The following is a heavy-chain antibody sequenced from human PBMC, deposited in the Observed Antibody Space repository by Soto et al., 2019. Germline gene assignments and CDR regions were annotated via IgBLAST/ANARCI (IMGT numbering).Heavy chain of an antibody. CDR2: INHSGST. CDR3: ARAPYSSSWYGVYFDY. V-gene: IGHV4-34*01. D-gene: IGHD6-13*01. CDR1: GGSFSGYY. J-gene: IGHJ4*02. Sequence: QVQLQQWGAGLLKPSETLSLTCAVYGGSFSGYYWSWIRQPPGKGLEWIGEINHSGSTNYNPSLKSRVTISVDTSKHQFSLKLSSVTAADTAVYYCARAPYSSSWYGVYFDYWGQGTLVTVSS.